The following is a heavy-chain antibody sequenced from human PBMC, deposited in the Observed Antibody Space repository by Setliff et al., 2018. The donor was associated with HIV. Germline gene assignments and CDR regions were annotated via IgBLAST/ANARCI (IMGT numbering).Heavy chain of an antibody. V-gene: IGHV1-18*01. CDR2: ISAYNGNT. CDR1: GFTLNSYG. J-gene: IGHJ5*02. CDR3: ARDVPTYCSSINCYDTMNQNWFDP. D-gene: IGHD2-2*01. Sequence: GASVKVSCKASGFTLNSYGITWVRQAPGQGLQWMGWISAYNGNTNYAQKVQGRVRMTIDTSTSTAYTELRSLRSDDTAVYYCARDVPTYCSSINCYDTMNQNWFDPWGQGTLVTVSS.